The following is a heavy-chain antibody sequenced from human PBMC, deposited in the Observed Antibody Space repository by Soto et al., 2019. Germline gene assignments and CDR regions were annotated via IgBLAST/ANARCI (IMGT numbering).Heavy chain of an antibody. CDR1: GGSISSYY. V-gene: IGHV4-59*12. J-gene: IGHJ3*02. CDR2: IYYSGST. CDR3: AKDPNGDYIGAFDM. D-gene: IGHD4-17*01. Sequence: SETLSLTCTVSGGSISSYYWSWIRQPPGKGLEWIGYIYYSGSTNYNPSLKSRVTISVDNPKNTLYLQMNSLRVEDTAVYYCAKDPNGDYIGAFDMWGQGIMVTVSS.